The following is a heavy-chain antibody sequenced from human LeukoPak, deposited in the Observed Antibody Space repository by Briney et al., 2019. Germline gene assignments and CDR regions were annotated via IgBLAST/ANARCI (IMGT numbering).Heavy chain of an antibody. CDR3: VTGPPLRTRRFLEWLSRSHDY. CDR2: INHSGST. D-gene: IGHD3-3*01. Sequence: PSETLSLTCAVYGGSFSGYYWSWIRQPPGKGLEWIGEINHSGSTNYNPSLKSRVTVSVDTSKNQFSLKLSSVTAADAAVYYCVTGPPLRTRRFLEWLSRSHDYWGQGTLVTVSS. J-gene: IGHJ4*02. CDR1: GGSFSGYY. V-gene: IGHV4-34*01.